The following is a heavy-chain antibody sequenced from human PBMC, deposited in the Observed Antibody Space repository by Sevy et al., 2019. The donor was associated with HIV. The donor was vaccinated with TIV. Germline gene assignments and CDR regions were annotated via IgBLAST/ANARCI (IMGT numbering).Heavy chain of an antibody. D-gene: IGHD3-10*01. V-gene: IGHV3-11*01. CDR1: GFTFSDHY. CDR3: ARDHYQKTIRGNFDI. J-gene: IGHJ3*02. CDR2: IRSGGSPI. Sequence: GGSLRLSCAASGFTFSDHYMTWIRQAPGKGLESVAYIRSGGSPIFYADSVKGRFIISRDNTKNALYLQMNILRADDTAVYHCARDHYQKTIRGNFDIWGQGTMVTVSS.